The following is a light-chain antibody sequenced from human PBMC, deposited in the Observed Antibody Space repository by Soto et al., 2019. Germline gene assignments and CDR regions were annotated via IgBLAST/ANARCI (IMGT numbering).Light chain of an antibody. J-gene: IGLJ1*01. Sequence: QSVLTQPASVSGSPGQSITISCTGTSSDVGGYNYVSWYQQRPGKAPKLIISDVSNRPSGVSDRFSASKSGNTASLTISGLQTEDEAVYYCISYTSSITYVFGTGTKLTVL. V-gene: IGLV2-14*03. CDR3: ISYTSSITYV. CDR1: SSDVGGYNY. CDR2: DVS.